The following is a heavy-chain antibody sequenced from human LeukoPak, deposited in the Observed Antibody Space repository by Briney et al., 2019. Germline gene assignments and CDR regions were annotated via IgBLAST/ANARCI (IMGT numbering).Heavy chain of an antibody. Sequence: GGSLRLSCAASGLAFSAYKMHWVRQAPRKGLVWISRISTDGYTTDYADFVQGRFTASRDNTKNTWSLEMNSLRAEDTAVYYCVVGGSPGYWGQGTLVTVSS. V-gene: IGHV3-74*01. D-gene: IGHD2-15*01. CDR1: GLAFSAYK. CDR3: VVGGSPGY. CDR2: ISTDGYTT. J-gene: IGHJ4*02.